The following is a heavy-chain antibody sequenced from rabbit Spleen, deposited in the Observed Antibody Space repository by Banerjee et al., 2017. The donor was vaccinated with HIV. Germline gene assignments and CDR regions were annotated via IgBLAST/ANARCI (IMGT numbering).Heavy chain of an antibody. CDR3: ARDTGSSFSTYGMDL. J-gene: IGHJ6*01. V-gene: IGHV1S40*01. CDR2: IAGDSSGFT. D-gene: IGHD8-1*01. CDR1: GFSLSSYEY. Sequence: QSLEESGGGLVTPGGTLTLTCTVSGFSLSSYEYMCWVRQAPGKGLEWISCIAGDSSGFTYSATWAKGRFTCSKTSSTTVTLQMTSLTVADTATYFCARDTGSSFSTYGMDLWGQGTLVTVS.